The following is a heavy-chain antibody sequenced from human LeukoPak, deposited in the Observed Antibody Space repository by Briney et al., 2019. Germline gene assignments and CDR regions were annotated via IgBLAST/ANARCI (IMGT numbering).Heavy chain of an antibody. Sequence: PGRSLRLSCAASGFTFSSYAMHWVRQAPGKGLEWVAVISYDGSNKYYADSVKGRFTISRDNSKNTLYLQMNSLRAEDTAVYYCAKAENPQALGAFDIWGQGTMVTVSS. CDR3: AKAENPQALGAFDI. CDR1: GFTFSSYA. CDR2: ISYDGSNK. V-gene: IGHV3-30-3*01. J-gene: IGHJ3*02. D-gene: IGHD1-14*01.